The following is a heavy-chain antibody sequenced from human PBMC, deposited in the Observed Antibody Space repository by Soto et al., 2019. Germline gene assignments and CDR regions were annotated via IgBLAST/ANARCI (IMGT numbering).Heavy chain of an antibody. CDR3: AEMAAYYYYGMDV. CDR2: IIPILAIA. Sequence: QVQLVQSGAEVKKPGSSVKVSCKASGGTFSSYTISWVRQAPGQGLEWMGRIIPILAIANYAQKFQGRVTITADKSTSTAYMELSSLRSEDTAVYYCAEMAAYYYYGMDVWGQGTTVTVSS. V-gene: IGHV1-69*02. J-gene: IGHJ6*02. CDR1: GGTFSSYT.